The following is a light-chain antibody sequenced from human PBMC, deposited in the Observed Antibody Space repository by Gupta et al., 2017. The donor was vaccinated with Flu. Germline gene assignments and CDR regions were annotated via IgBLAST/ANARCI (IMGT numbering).Light chain of an antibody. V-gene: IGKV1-39*01. CDR2: AAS. J-gene: IGKJ2*01. CDR1: QGIMTY. Sequence: IQLTQSPASLSASIGDRVTITCRASQGIMTYLNWFQQTPGKAPKLLIYAASSLQTGVPSRFSGSGSGTKFTLTISGLQREDFAVYYCQQIYNTPWTFGQGTALEVK. CDR3: QQIYNTPWT.